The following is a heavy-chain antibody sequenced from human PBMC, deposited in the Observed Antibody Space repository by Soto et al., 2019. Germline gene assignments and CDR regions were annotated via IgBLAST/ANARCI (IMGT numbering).Heavy chain of an antibody. J-gene: IGHJ5*02. CDR2: IYYSGST. Sequence: QVQLQESGPGLVKPSQTLSLTCTVSGGSISSGDYYWSWIRQPPGKGLEWIGYIYYSGSTYYNPALASRVTISVDTSKNQFSRKLSSVTAADTAVYYCARGRPGGSRLAPWGQGTLVTVSS. D-gene: IGHD6-13*01. CDR3: ARGRPGGSRLAP. CDR1: GGSISSGDYY. V-gene: IGHV4-30-4*01.